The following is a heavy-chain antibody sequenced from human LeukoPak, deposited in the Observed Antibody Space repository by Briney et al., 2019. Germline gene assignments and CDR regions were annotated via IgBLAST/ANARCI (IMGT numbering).Heavy chain of an antibody. D-gene: IGHD5-18*01. CDR3: ARSFYLSYGYDYFDY. J-gene: IGHJ4*02. V-gene: IGHV4-39*01. CDR1: GGSISSRSYY. Sequence: SETLSLTCTVSGGSISSRSYYWGWIRQPPGKGLEWIGSIYYSGSIYYNPSLKSRVTISVDTSKNQFSLKLSSVTAADTAVYYCARSFYLSYGYDYFDYWGQGTLVTVSS. CDR2: IYYSGSI.